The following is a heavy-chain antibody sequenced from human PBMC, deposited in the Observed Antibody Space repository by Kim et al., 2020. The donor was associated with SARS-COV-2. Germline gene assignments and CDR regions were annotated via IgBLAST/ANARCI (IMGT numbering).Heavy chain of an antibody. CDR2: IYYSGST. D-gene: IGHD6-13*01. CDR1: GGSISSSSYY. CDR3: ARDIYIAAAGPPYYYG. J-gene: IGHJ6*01. V-gene: IGHV4-39*07. Sequence: SETLSLTCTVSGGSISSSSYYWGWIRQPPGKGLEWIGSIYYSGSTYYNPSLKSRVTISVDTSKNQFSLKLSSVTAADTTVYYCARDIYIAAAGPPYYYG.